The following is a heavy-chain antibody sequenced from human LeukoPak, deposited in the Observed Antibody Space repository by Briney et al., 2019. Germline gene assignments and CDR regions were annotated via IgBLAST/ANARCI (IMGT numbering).Heavy chain of an antibody. V-gene: IGHV4-61*02. Sequence: SETLSLTCTVSGASISSGSSYWSWIRQPAGNRPEWIGRIYYTGKTIYNPSLMSRVTISLDTSKNQFSLNLSSVSAADTALYYCAKNNGYGYWFDYWGQGILVTVSS. CDR1: GASISSGSSY. J-gene: IGHJ4*02. D-gene: IGHD5-12*01. CDR2: IYYTGKT. CDR3: AKNNGYGYWFDY.